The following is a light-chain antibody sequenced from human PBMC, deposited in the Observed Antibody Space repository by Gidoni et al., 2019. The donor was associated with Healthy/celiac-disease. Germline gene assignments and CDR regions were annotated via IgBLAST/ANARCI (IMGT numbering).Light chain of an antibody. J-gene: IGKJ2*01. Sequence: DIVMPQSPDSLAVSLGERATINCKSSQSVLYSSNNKNYLAWYQQKPGQPPKLLIYWASTRESGVPDRFSGSGSGTDFTLTISSLQAVYVAVYYCQQYYSTPYTFGQGTKLEIK. CDR2: WAS. CDR3: QQYYSTPYT. CDR1: QSVLYSSNNKNY. V-gene: IGKV4-1*01.